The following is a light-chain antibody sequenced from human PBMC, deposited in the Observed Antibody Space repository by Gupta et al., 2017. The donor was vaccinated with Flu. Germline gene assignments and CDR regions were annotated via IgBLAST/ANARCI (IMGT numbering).Light chain of an antibody. CDR2: SIN. Sequence: QTVVTQEPSLSVSPGGTVTLTRGLSSGSVSSDHFPSWNHQVPGQPPRTLIFSINRRSSGVPGRFSGSILGNKAALTITGAQADDTGDYYCLLYLGSGVSVFGGGTKLTVL. CDR3: LLYLGSGVSV. V-gene: IGLV8-61*01. CDR1: SGSVSSDHF. J-gene: IGLJ2*01.